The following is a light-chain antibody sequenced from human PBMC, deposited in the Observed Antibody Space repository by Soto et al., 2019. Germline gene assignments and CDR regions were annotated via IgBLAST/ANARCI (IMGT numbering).Light chain of an antibody. CDR1: QSVSSN. V-gene: IGKV3-15*01. CDR2: GAS. CDR3: QQYNNWPPLYT. J-gene: IGKJ2*01. Sequence: EIVMTQSPATLSVSPGERDTLSCRASQSVSSNLAWYQQKPGQAPRLLIYGASTRATGIPARFSDSGSGTEFTLTISSLQSEDFAVYYCQQYNNWPPLYTFGQGTKLEIK.